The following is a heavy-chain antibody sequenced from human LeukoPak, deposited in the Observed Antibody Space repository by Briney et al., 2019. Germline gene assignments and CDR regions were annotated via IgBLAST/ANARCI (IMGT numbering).Heavy chain of an antibody. Sequence: SETLSLTCTVSGYSISSGYYWGWIRQPPGKGLEWIGSIYHSGNTYYNPSLKSRVTISVDTSKNQFSLKLSSVTAADTAVYYCARGYLTRDTAMPSDYWGQGTLVTVSS. CDR2: IYHSGNT. CDR1: GYSISSGYY. D-gene: IGHD5-18*01. CDR3: ARGYLTRDTAMPSDY. V-gene: IGHV4-38-2*02. J-gene: IGHJ4*02.